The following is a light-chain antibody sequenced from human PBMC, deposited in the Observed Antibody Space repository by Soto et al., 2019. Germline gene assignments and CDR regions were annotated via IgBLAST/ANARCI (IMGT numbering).Light chain of an antibody. J-gene: IGKJ3*01. V-gene: IGKV3-15*01. CDR3: QQYKNWRIS. CDR1: QSVRRD. CDR2: DAS. Sequence: EIMLTQSPATLSVSPGESATLSCRAGQSVRRDLAWYQQKPGQAPRLLFYDASTRATGTPSRFSGSGSETEFTLTISSLQSEDLAVYDWQQYKNWRISFGPGTKVDLE.